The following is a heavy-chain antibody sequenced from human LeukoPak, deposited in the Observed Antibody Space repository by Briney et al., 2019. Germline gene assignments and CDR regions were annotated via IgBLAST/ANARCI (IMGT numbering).Heavy chain of an antibody. V-gene: IGHV1-69*13. CDR1: GGTFSSYA. CDR2: IIPIFGTA. Sequence: SVKVSCKASGGTFSSYAISWVRQAPGQGLEWMGGIIPIFGTANYAQKFQGRVTITADESTSTAYMELSSLRSEDTAVYYCARGVTTVTKAPGYWGQGTLVTVSS. J-gene: IGHJ4*02. CDR3: ARGVTTVTKAPGY. D-gene: IGHD4-17*01.